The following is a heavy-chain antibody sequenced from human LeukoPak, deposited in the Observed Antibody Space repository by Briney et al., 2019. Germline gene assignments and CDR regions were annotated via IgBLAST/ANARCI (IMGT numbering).Heavy chain of an antibody. CDR3: ARRESIAVAGKEFDY. CDR1: GGSISSSSYY. CDR2: IYYSGST. J-gene: IGHJ4*02. D-gene: IGHD6-19*01. V-gene: IGHV4-39*01. Sequence: PSETLSLTCTVSGGSISSSSYYWGWIRQPPGKGLEWIGSIYYSGSTYYNPSLKSRVTISVDTSKNQFSLKLSSVTAADTAAYYCARRESIAVAGKEFDYWGQGTLVTVSS.